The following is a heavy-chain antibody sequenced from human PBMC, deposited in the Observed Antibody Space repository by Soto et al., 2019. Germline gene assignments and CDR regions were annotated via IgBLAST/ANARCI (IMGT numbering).Heavy chain of an antibody. V-gene: IGHV3-7*03. CDR2: IKEDGSGT. CDR1: GFTFSTYW. Sequence: GGSLRLSCAASGFTFSTYWMSWVRQAPGKGLEWVANIKEDGSGTYYVDSVKGRFTISRDNAKNSLYLRMKSLRDEDTAVYYCATERGYCSSTTCTFYGMDVWGQGTTVTVSS. D-gene: IGHD2-2*01. J-gene: IGHJ6*02. CDR3: ATERGYCSSTTCTFYGMDV.